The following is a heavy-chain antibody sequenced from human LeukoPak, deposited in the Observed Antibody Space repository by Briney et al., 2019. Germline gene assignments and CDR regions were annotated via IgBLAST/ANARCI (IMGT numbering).Heavy chain of an antibody. V-gene: IGHV3-15*01. J-gene: IGHJ4*02. D-gene: IGHD3-10*01. Sequence: GGSLRLSCVASGFTFSNAWMSWVRQAPGKGLEWVGRIKSKIEGGTTDYAAPVKGRFTISRDDSKNTLYLQMNSLKTEDTAVYYCTTELGFYASGTYYEYYFDYWGQGTLVTVSS. CDR1: GFTFSNAW. CDR3: TTELGFYASGTYYEYYFDY. CDR2: IKSKIEGGTT.